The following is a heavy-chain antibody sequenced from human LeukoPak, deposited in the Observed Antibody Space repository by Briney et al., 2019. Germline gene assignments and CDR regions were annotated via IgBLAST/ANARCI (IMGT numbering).Heavy chain of an antibody. D-gene: IGHD3-22*01. J-gene: IGHJ4*02. V-gene: IGHV1-2*02. CDR3: AKVTASTYYYDSSGYYPFDY. Sequence: ASVKVSCKASGYTFTGYYMHWVRQAPGQGLEWMGWINPNSGGTNYAQKFQGRVTMTRDTSISTAYMELSRLRSDDTAVYYCAKVTASTYYYDSSGYYPFDYWGQGTLVTVSS. CDR1: GYTFTGYY. CDR2: INPNSGGT.